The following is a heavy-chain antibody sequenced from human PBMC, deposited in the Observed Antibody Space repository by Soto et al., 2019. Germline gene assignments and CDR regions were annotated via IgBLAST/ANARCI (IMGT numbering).Heavy chain of an antibody. D-gene: IGHD4-17*01. CDR2: ISAYNGNT. CDR1: GYTFTSYV. J-gene: IGHJ5*01. V-gene: IGHV1-18*04. CDR3: ASTGDYFGWFDP. Sequence: SVKVSCKASGYTFTSYVIRWVRQAPGQGLEGMGWISAYNGNTNYEHKLQGRGTMTTDTSTSTAYLELRRLRPHDTAASYCASTGDYFGWFDPWGQGTLVTVSS.